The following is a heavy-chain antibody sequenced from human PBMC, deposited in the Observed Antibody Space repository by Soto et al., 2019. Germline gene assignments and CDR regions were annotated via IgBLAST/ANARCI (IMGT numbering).Heavy chain of an antibody. CDR3: AGPSLGNLRLRGFAF. J-gene: IGHJ4*02. Sequence: QVQLVESGGGVVQPGRSLRLSCAASGFTFSSYGMHWVRQAPGKGLEWVAVLWYDGSEEYYGDSVKGRFTISRDNSKNRLHLQMNSLRAEDTAVYYCAGPSLGNLRLRGFAFWGQGALVTVS. CDR2: LWYDGSEE. CDR1: GFTFSSYG. D-gene: IGHD5-12*01. V-gene: IGHV3-33*01.